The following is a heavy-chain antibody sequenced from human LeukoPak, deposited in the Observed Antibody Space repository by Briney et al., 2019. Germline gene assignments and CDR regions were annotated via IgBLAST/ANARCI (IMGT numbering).Heavy chain of an antibody. CDR1: GGSISSGDYY. CDR2: IYYSGST. J-gene: IGHJ6*04. Sequence: ASQTLSLTCTVSGGSISSGDYYWSWIRQPPGKGLEWIGYIYYSGSTYYNPSLSQSPSLRSRVTLSVDTSKSQFCLTLTSVTAADTALYYCARGGSPDVWGKGTTVTVFS. V-gene: IGHV4-30-4*01. CDR3: ARGGSPDV. D-gene: IGHD3-16*01.